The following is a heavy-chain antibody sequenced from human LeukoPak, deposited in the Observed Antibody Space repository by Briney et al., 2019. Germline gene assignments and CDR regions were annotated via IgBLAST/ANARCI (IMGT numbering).Heavy chain of an antibody. J-gene: IGHJ6*02. CDR1: GFTVSSNY. D-gene: IGHD3-3*01. Sequence: GGSLRLSCAASGFTVSSNYMSWVRQAPGKGLEWVSVIYSGGSTYYADSAKGRFTISRDNSKNTLYLQMNSLRAEDTAVYYCARDQTYYDFWSGYQYYYGMDVWGQGTTVTVSS. V-gene: IGHV3-53*01. CDR2: IYSGGST. CDR3: ARDQTYYDFWSGYQYYYGMDV.